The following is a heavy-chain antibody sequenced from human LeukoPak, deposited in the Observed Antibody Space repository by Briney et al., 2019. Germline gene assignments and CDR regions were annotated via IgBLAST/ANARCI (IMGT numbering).Heavy chain of an antibody. CDR3: ASFTGRVGSHPADY. CDR1: GFTFSSYA. CDR2: ISCDGSNK. D-gene: IGHD3-10*01. V-gene: IGHV3-30-3*01. J-gene: IGHJ4*02. Sequence: GGSLRLSCAASGFTFSSYAMHWVRQAPGKGLEWVAVISCDGSNKYYADSVKGRFTISRDNSKNTLYLQMNSLRAEDTAVYYCASFTGRVGSHPADYWGQGTLVTVSS.